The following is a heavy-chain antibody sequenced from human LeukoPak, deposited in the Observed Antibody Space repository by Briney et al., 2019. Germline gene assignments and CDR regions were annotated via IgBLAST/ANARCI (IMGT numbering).Heavy chain of an antibody. CDR2: IRVYNGNT. J-gene: IGHJ4*02. CDR1: GYIFTSYA. V-gene: IGHV1-18*01. D-gene: IGHD6-13*01. Sequence: ASVKVSRKASGYIFTSYAINWVRQAPGQGLEWMGWIRVYNGNTNYAQKLQGRVTMTTDTSTSTAYMELRNLRSDDTAVYYCARGPRAGPGDFDYWGQGTLVTVSS. CDR3: ARGPRAGPGDFDY.